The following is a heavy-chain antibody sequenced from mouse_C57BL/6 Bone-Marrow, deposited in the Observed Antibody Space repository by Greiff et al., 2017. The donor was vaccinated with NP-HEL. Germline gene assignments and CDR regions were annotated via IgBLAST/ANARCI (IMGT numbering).Heavy chain of an antibody. J-gene: IGHJ3*01. CDR3: TRYDGY. Sequence: ESGAELVKPGASVQLSCKASGYTFTSYYMYWVKQRPGQGLEWIGEINPSNGGTNFNEKFKSKATLTVDKSASTAYMQLSSLTSEDSAVYYCTRYDGYWGQGTLVTVSA. CDR2: INPSNGGT. D-gene: IGHD2-3*01. CDR1: GYTFTSYY. V-gene: IGHV1S81*02.